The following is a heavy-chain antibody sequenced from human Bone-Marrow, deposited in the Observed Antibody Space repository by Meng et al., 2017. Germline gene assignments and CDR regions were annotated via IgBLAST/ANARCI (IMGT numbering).Heavy chain of an antibody. CDR2: INPSGGST. D-gene: IGHD1-26*01. Sequence: ASVKVSCKASGYTFTSYYMHWVRQAHGQGLEWMGIINPSGGSTSYAQKFQGRVTMTRDTSTSTVYMELSSLRSEDTAVYYCASDYVIVVATEPFDYWGQGTMVTVSS. J-gene: IGHJ4*02. CDR3: ASDYVIVVATEPFDY. V-gene: IGHV1-46*01. CDR1: GYTFTSYY.